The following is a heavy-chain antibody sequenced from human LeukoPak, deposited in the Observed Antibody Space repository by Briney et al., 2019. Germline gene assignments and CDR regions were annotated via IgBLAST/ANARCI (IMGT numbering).Heavy chain of an antibody. CDR2: IHYRGST. D-gene: IGHD3-10*01. CDR1: GGSISSYY. V-gene: IGHV4-59*08. J-gene: IGHJ3*01. CDR3: ARLKLHYYGSGSYAFDV. Sequence: SETLSLTCTVSGGSISSYYWSWIRQPPGKGLEWIGNIHYRGSTNYTPSIKSRVTMSVDTSKTQFSLRLTSVTAADTAMYFCARLKLHYYGSGSYAFDVWGQGKMVAVSS.